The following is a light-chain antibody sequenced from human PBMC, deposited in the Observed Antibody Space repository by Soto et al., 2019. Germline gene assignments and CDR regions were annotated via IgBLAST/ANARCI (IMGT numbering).Light chain of an antibody. CDR1: SSDVGGYNY. Sequence: QSVLTQPASVSGSPGQSITISCTGTSSDVGGYNYVSWYQQHPGKAPILMIYEVTNRPSGVSNRFSGSKSGNTASLTISGLQAEDEADYYCSSYTSRSTLVFGTGTKISVL. CDR2: EVT. J-gene: IGLJ1*01. V-gene: IGLV2-14*01. CDR3: SSYTSRSTLV.